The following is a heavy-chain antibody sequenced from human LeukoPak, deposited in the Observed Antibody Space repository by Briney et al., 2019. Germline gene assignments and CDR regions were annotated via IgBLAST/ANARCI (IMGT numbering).Heavy chain of an antibody. V-gene: IGHV1-18*01. D-gene: IGHD6-19*01. CDR2: ISAYNGNT. CDR3: ARDSSGSDAFDI. Sequence: ASVKVSCKASGYKFIDFGITWVRQAPGQGLEWMGWISAYNGNTNYAQKLQGRVTMTTDTSTSTAYMELRSLRSDDTAVYYCARDSSGSDAFDIWGQGTMVTVSS. J-gene: IGHJ3*02. CDR1: GYKFIDFG.